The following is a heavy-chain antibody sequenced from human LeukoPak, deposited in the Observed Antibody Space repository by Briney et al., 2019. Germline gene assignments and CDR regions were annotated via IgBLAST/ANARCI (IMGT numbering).Heavy chain of an antibody. CDR3: ARDLKSVWYSSGWYVRDDNAFDI. D-gene: IGHD6-19*01. Sequence: SETLSLTCTFSARSISSSCYYCGWIRQPPGNGLEWIGPIYYTGSTHYNPSLKSRVTISVDTSKNQFALKLSSVTAADTAVYYCARDLKSVWYSSGWYVRDDNAFDIWGQGTMVTVSS. CDR1: ARSISSSCYY. J-gene: IGHJ3*02. V-gene: IGHV4-39*06. CDR2: IYYTGST.